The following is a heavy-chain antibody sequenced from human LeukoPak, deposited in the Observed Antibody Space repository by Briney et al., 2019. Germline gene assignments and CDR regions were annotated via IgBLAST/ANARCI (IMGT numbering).Heavy chain of an antibody. CDR1: GGSFSGYY. Sequence: SETLSLTCAVYGGSFSGYYWSWLRQPPGKGLEWIGEINHSGSTNYNPSLKSRVTILVDTSKNQFSLKLSYVTAADTAVYYCARSGYSYGLGYWGQGTLVTVSS. CDR2: INHSGST. D-gene: IGHD5-18*01. J-gene: IGHJ4*02. CDR3: ARSGYSYGLGY. V-gene: IGHV4-34*01.